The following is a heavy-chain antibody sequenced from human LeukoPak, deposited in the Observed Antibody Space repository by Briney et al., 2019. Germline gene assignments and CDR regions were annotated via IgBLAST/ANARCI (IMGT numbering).Heavy chain of an antibody. Sequence: GGSLRLSCAASGFTFSSYGMHWVRQASGKGLEWVAVIWYDGSNKYYADSVKGRFTISRDNSKNTLYLQMNSLRAEDTAVYYCAKDLNSSGYYDWFDPWGQGTLVTVSS. CDR2: IWYDGSNK. V-gene: IGHV3-33*06. CDR1: GFTFSSYG. D-gene: IGHD3-22*01. CDR3: AKDLNSSGYYDWFDP. J-gene: IGHJ5*02.